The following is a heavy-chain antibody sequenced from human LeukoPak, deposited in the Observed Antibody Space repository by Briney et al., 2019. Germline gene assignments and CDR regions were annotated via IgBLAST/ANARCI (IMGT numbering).Heavy chain of an antibody. J-gene: IGHJ4*02. CDR2: LSSSSTSI. CDR3: ARVDRYYQGSGSYAIDY. D-gene: IGHD3-10*01. Sequence: GGSLRLSCVASGFTFSGHSMNWVRQAPGKGLEWVSYLSSSSTSIAYADSIKGRFTISRDNDKNSLYLQMNNLRAEDTAVYYCARVDRYYQGSGSYAIDYWGQGTLVTVSS. CDR1: GFTFSGHS. V-gene: IGHV3-48*04.